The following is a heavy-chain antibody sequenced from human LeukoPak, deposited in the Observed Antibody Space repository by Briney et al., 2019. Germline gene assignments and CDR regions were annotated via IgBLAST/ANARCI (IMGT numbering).Heavy chain of an antibody. CDR3: AKDMGLLVAAVDY. J-gene: IGHJ4*02. D-gene: IGHD6-19*01. CDR1: GFTFSSYA. CDR2: ISGSGGST. V-gene: IGHV3-23*01. Sequence: GGSLRLSCAASGFTFSSYAMSWVRQAPGKGLEWVPAISGSGGSTYHADSVKGRFTISRDNSKNTLYLQMNSLRAEDTAVYYCAKDMGLLVAAVDYWGQGTLVTVSS.